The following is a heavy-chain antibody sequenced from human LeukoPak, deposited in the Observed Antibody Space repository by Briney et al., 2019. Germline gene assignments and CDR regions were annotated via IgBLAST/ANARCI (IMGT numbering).Heavy chain of an antibody. CDR1: GFTFSKYW. J-gene: IGHJ4*02. CDR2: INTDGTVT. Sequence: SGGSLRLSCAASGFTFSKYWMLWVRQAPGNGLESVSRINTDGTVTTYADSVKGRFTVSRDNADNTMFLQMNSVRDEDKAVYYCATKQWLAPPPDSWGQGTPVTVSS. V-gene: IGHV3-74*01. D-gene: IGHD6-19*01. CDR3: ATKQWLAPPPDS.